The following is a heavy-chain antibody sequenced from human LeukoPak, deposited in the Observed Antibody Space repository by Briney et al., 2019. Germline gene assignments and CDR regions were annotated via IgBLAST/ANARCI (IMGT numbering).Heavy chain of an antibody. CDR3: ARVRCSSTSCYADNWFDP. V-gene: IGHV4-34*01. J-gene: IGHJ5*02. Sequence: PSETLSLTCTVSGGSISSYYWSWIRQPPGKGLEWIGEINHSGSTNYNPSLKSRVTISVDTSKNQFSLKLSSVTAADTAVYYCARVRCSSTSCYADNWFDPWGQGTLVTVSS. CDR2: INHSGST. D-gene: IGHD2-2*01. CDR1: GGSISSYY.